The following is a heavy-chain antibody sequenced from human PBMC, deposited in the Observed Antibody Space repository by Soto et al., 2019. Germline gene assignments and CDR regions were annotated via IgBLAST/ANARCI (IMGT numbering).Heavy chain of an antibody. CDR1: GGTFSSYA. Sequence: QAQLVQSGAEVKKPGSSVKVSCKASGGTFSSYAISWVRQAPGQGLEWMGGIIPIFDTADYAQKFQGRVTITADESTNTAYRELSSLRSEDTAVYYFAGRSSGVPGYYYGMDVWGQGTTVTVSS. CDR2: IIPIFDTA. CDR3: AGRSSGVPGYYYGMDV. V-gene: IGHV1-69*12. D-gene: IGHD3-22*01. J-gene: IGHJ6*02.